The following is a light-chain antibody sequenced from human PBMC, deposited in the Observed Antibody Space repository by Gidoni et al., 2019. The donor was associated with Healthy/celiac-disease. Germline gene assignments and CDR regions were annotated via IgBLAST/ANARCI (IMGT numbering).Light chain of an antibody. J-gene: IGKJ4*01. CDR2: GAS. V-gene: IGKV3-20*01. CDR3: QQYEH. CDR1: QSVSSSY. Sequence: EIVLTQSPGTLSLSPGERATLSCRASQSVSSSYLAWYQQKPGQAPRLLIYGASSRATGIPDRFSGSGSGTDFTLTISRLEPEDFAVYYCQQYEHFGGGTKVEIK.